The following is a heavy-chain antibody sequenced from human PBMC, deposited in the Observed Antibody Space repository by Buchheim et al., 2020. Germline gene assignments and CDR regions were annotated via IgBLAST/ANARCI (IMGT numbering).Heavy chain of an antibody. Sequence: QVQLQESGPGLVTPSQTLSLTCTVSGGSINNGDYYWSWIRESPVKGLEWIGYIYYSGTTYYNPSLKSRVTLSVDAPTNQLSLMVNSVTAADTAIYYCARKYCSGGSCYGIGDDWGQGTL. CDR3: ARKYCSGGSCYGIGDD. J-gene: IGHJ4*02. CDR1: GGSINNGDYY. D-gene: IGHD2-15*01. CDR2: IYYSGTT. V-gene: IGHV4-30-4*01.